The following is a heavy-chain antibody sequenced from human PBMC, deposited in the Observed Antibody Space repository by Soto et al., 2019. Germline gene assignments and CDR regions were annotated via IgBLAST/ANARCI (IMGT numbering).Heavy chain of an antibody. J-gene: IGHJ6*02. D-gene: IGHD2-2*01. CDR3: AKGDNCISTSCYADPYYGMDV. CDR2: ILSDGSNK. V-gene: IGHV3-30-3*01. Sequence: PGGSLRLACAVSGFTLSSHAMHWARQAPGKGLEWVALILSDGSNKYYADSVKGRFTTSRDNSKNTMYLQMNSLSVEDTAVYYCAKGDNCISTSCYADPYYGMDVWGQRTTVTGSS. CDR1: GFTLSSHA.